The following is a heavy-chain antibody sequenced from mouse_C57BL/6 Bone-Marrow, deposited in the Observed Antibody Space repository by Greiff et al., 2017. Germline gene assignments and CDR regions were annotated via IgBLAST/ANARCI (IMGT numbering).Heavy chain of an antibody. Sequence: QVQLQQPGAELVKPGASVKLSCKASGYTFTSYWMHWVKQRPGRGLEWIGRIDPNSGGTKYNEKFKSKATLTVDKPSSTAYMPLSSLTSEDSAVYYCARGEFITTVPGYYYAMDYWGQGTSVTVSS. D-gene: IGHD1-1*01. CDR2: IDPNSGGT. CDR1: GYTFTSYW. J-gene: IGHJ4*01. V-gene: IGHV1-72*01. CDR3: ARGEFITTVPGYYYAMDY.